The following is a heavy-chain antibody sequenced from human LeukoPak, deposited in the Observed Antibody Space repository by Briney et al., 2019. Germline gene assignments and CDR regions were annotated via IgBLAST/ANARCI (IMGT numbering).Heavy chain of an antibody. CDR1: GFTFSGFY. Sequence: GGSLRLSCAASGFTFSGFYMSWIRQAPGKGLEWVSDISSSSRFINYVDSVKGRFTISRDNAKRSLFLQMNSLRAEDTAVYYCARDSPYGTAGYWGQGTLVTVSS. D-gene: IGHD2-8*02. CDR2: ISSSSRFI. J-gene: IGHJ4*02. V-gene: IGHV3-11*06. CDR3: ARDSPYGTAGY.